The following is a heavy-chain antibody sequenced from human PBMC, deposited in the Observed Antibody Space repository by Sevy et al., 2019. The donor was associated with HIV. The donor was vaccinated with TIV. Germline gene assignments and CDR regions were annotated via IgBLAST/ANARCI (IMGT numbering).Heavy chain of an antibody. D-gene: IGHD4-17*01. Sequence: GGSLRPSCAASGFTVSSNYMSWVRQAPGKGLEWVSVIYSGGSTYYADSVKGRFTISRDNSKNTLYLQMNSLRAEDTAVYYCTSDYGDYDVYWGQGTLVTVSS. CDR2: IYSGGST. J-gene: IGHJ4*02. CDR1: GFTVSSNY. V-gene: IGHV3-53*01. CDR3: TSDYGDYDVY.